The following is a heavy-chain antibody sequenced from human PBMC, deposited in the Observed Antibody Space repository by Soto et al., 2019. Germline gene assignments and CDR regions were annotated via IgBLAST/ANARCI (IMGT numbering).Heavy chain of an antibody. CDR1: GYTFTSYF. CDR3: ARVSRGAFDI. J-gene: IGHJ3*02. V-gene: IGHV1-46*01. Sequence: GASVKVSCKASGYTFTSYFIHWVRQAPGQGLEWMGVFDPSGVATNSAQKFQGRLTMTRDTPTSTVYMDLTSLGSDDTALYYCARVSRGAFDIWGQGTLVTVS. CDR2: FDPSGVAT.